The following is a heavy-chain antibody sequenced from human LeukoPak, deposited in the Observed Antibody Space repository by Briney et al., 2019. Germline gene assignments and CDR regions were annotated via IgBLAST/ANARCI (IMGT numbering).Heavy chain of an antibody. CDR3: AKEETAVAGTFPLDY. D-gene: IGHD6-19*01. CDR1: GFRFSSYG. V-gene: IGHV3-30*18. J-gene: IGHJ4*02. Sequence: GGSLRLSCAASGFRFSSYGMHRVRQAPGKGLEWVALIAYDGSNKYYGDSVKGRFTISRDNSKNTLYLQMSSLRVEDTAVYHCAKEETAVAGTFPLDYWGQGTLVTVSS. CDR2: IAYDGSNK.